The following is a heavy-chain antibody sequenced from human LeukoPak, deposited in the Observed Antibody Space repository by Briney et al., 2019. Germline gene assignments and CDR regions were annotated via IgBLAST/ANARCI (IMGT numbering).Heavy chain of an antibody. CDR2: ISSSSYI. Sequence: PGGSLRLSCAASGFTFDDYAMHWVRQAPGKGLEWVSSISSSSYIYYADSVKGRFTISRDNAKNSLYLQMNSLRAEDTAVYYCARAASGYCSGGSCYPHYWGQGTLVTVSS. CDR1: GFTFDDYA. CDR3: ARAASGYCSGGSCYPHY. V-gene: IGHV3-69-1*01. D-gene: IGHD2-15*01. J-gene: IGHJ4*02.